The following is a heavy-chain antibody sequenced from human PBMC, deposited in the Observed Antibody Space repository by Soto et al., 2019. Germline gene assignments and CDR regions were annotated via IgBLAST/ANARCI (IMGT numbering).Heavy chain of an antibody. CDR1: GGTLTNYT. Sequence: QVQLVQSGAEVKKPGSSGKVSCKASGGTLTNYTISWVRQAPGQALEWMGGIIPMFGTTNNAQKFQGRVTIKANKSPATAHMARSSLRSEDTAVYYCEIGVGLRCFVWPFEYWGQGTLVTVSS. CDR2: IIPMFGTT. V-gene: IGHV1-69*06. J-gene: IGHJ4*02. CDR3: EIGVGLRCFVWPFEY. D-gene: IGHD3-9*01.